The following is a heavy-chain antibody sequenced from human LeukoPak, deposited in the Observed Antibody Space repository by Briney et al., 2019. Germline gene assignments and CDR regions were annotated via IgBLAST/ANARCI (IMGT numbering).Heavy chain of an antibody. CDR3: ATTMVRGVIIFAGAFDI. D-gene: IGHD3-10*01. V-gene: IGHV1-24*01. CDR2: FDPEDGET. Sequence: ASVKVACKVSGYTLTELSMHWVRQAPGTGLEWMGGFDPEDGETIYAQKFQGRVTMTEDTSTDTDYMELSSLRSEDTAVYYCATTMVRGVIIFAGAFDIWGQGTMVTVSS. J-gene: IGHJ3*02. CDR1: GYTLTELS.